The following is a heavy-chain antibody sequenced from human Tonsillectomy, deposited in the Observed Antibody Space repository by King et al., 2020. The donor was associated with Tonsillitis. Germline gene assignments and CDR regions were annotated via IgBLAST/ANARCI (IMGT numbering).Heavy chain of an antibody. CDR1: GFTFSSYG. Sequence: QLVQSGGGVVQPGRSLRLSCAASGFTFSSYGMHWVRQDPGKGLEWVAVISYDGSNKYYADSVKGRFTISRDNSKNTLYLQMNSLRAEDTAVYYCAKRVGGYELGHPKRAGDRYYYCGMDVWGQGTTVTVSS. D-gene: IGHD5-12*01. J-gene: IGHJ6*02. CDR2: ISYDGSNK. V-gene: IGHV3-30*18. CDR3: AKRVGGYELGHPKRAGDRYYYCGMDV.